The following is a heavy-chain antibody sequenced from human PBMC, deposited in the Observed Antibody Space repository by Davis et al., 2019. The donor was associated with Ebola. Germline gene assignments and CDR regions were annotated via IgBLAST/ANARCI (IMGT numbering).Heavy chain of an antibody. CDR2: IKQDGSER. V-gene: IGHV3-7*01. Sequence: GESLKISCAASGFTFSGYWMSWVRQAPGEGLEWVANIKQDGSERYYVDSVKGRFTISRDNAKNSLSLQMNSLRVEDTAVYFCARYGRMIDYWGRGTLVTVSA. D-gene: IGHD3-10*01. CDR3: ARYGRMIDY. CDR1: GFTFSGYW. J-gene: IGHJ4*02.